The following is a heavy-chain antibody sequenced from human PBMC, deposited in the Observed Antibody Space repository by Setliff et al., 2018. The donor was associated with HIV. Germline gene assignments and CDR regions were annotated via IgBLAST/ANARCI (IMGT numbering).Heavy chain of an antibody. CDR1: GDSISSGSNY. Sequence: SETLSLTCTVSGDSISSGSNYWSWIRQPAGKGLEWIGRIYTSGPRYNPSLENRVTISVDTSKSQFFLMLSSVTAADTAVYYCARASSDIPGVDSNYFDDWGQGTLVTV. CDR2: IYTSGP. CDR3: ARASSDIPGVDSNYFDD. V-gene: IGHV4-61*02. J-gene: IGHJ4*02. D-gene: IGHD2-2*01.